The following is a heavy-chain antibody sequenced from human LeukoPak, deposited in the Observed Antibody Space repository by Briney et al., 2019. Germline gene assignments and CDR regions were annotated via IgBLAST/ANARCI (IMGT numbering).Heavy chain of an antibody. D-gene: IGHD6-13*01. CDR1: GGSMSSYY. V-gene: IGHV4-59*01. J-gene: IGHJ4*02. CDR2: IYYSGST. Sequence: SETLPLTCTVSGGSMSSYYWSWIRQPPGKALEGIGYIYYSGSTNYNPSLKSRVTISVDTSKNQVSLKLSSVTAADTAVYYCARGEGDIAAARYDYWGQGTLVTVSS. CDR3: ARGEGDIAAARYDY.